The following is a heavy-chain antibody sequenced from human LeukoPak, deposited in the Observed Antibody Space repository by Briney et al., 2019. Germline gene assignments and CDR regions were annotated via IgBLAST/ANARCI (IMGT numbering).Heavy chain of an antibody. CDR1: GGSISSYY. Sequence: SETLSLTCSVPGGSISSYYWSWIRQPAGKGLEWIGRMYTSGSTNYNPSLKSRVTTSLDTSKNQFSLQLSSVTAADTAVYYCASLSSGSAFDMWGQGTMVTVSS. CDR3: ASLSSGSAFDM. V-gene: IGHV4-4*07. CDR2: MYTSGST. D-gene: IGHD3-22*01. J-gene: IGHJ3*02.